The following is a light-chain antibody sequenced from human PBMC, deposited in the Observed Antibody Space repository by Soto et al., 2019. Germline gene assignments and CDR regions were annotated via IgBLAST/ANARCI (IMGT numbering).Light chain of an antibody. CDR2: AAS. CDR3: QQANIFPFT. J-gene: IGKJ4*01. CDR1: QNIGNW. V-gene: IGKV1-12*02. Sequence: DVEMTQSPSSVAASVGDRVTITCRASQNIGNWLAWYQQKPGKVPQLLIYAASSLQSGVPSRFSGSRSGPIFTLTISNLQPEDSAAYYRQQANIFPFTFGGGTKVEIK.